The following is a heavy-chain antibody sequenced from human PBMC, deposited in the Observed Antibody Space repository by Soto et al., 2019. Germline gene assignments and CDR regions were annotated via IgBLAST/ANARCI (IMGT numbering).Heavy chain of an antibody. CDR3: ARDVVTAVAGSVNWFDP. J-gene: IGHJ5*02. V-gene: IGHV3-33*01. CDR1: GCSLRTYG. Sequence: QVQLVESGGGVVQSGRSLTLSCAASGCSLRTYGMQWLRRAPGKGLEWVAFIWYDGTKKFYANSVKGRSTISKDNSNNILYLQMSGLRAEDTAVYYCARDVVTAVAGSVNWFDPWGQGTLVTVSS. D-gene: IGHD6-19*01. CDR2: IWYDGTKK.